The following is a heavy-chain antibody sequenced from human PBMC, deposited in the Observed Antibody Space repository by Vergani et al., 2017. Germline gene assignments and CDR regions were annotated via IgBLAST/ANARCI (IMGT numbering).Heavy chain of an antibody. V-gene: IGHV3-33*08. D-gene: IGHD2-8*01. Sequence: QVQLVESGGGVVQPGRSLRLSCAASGFTFSSYGMHWVRQAPGKGLEWVAVIWYDGSNKYYADSVKGRFTISRDNSKNTLYLQMNSLRAEDTAVYYCARCMAYEAYYYDMDVWGKGTTVTVSS. CDR2: IWYDGSNK. CDR3: ARCMAYEAYYYDMDV. J-gene: IGHJ6*03. CDR1: GFTFSSYG.